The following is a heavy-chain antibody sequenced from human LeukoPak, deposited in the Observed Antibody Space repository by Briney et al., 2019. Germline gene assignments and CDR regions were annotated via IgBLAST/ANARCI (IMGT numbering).Heavy chain of an antibody. Sequence: GGSLRLSCAASGFTSSDHYMSWIRQAPGKGLEWISYISSRGSIKKYADSVKGRFTITRDNAKNSMYLQMNSLRAEDTAVYYCAREGETYYDFWSGYRIDYWGQGTLVTVSS. J-gene: IGHJ4*02. CDR3: AREGETYYDFWSGYRIDY. CDR2: ISSRGSIK. D-gene: IGHD3-3*01. V-gene: IGHV3-11*01. CDR1: GFTSSDHY.